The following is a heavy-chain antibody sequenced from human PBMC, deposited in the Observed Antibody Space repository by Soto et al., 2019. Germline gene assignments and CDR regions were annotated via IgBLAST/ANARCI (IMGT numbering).Heavy chain of an antibody. Sequence: GGSLRLSCAASGFTLNTYWMYWVRQPPGKGLVWVSRINIDGTVTTYADSVKGRFTISRDNAKNTLYLEMNSLRAEDTAVYYCTRAPGGWFDPWGQGTLVTVSS. CDR2: INIDGTVT. V-gene: IGHV3-74*03. CDR1: GFTLNTYW. J-gene: IGHJ5*02. CDR3: TRAPGGWFDP.